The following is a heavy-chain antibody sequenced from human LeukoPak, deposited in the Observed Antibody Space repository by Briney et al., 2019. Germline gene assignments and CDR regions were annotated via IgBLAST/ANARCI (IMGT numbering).Heavy chain of an antibody. Sequence: SETLSPTCAVYGGSFSGYYWSWIRQPPGKGLEWIGEINHSGSTNYNPSLKSRVTISVDTSKNQFSLKLSSVTAADTAVYYCARGRARGLLGSGWFIFDYWGQGTLVTVSS. V-gene: IGHV4-34*01. CDR1: GGSFSGYY. D-gene: IGHD6-19*01. J-gene: IGHJ4*02. CDR3: ARGRARGLLGSGWFIFDY. CDR2: INHSGST.